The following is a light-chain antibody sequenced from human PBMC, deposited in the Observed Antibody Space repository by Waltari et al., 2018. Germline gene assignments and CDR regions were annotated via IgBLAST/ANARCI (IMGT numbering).Light chain of an antibody. CDR3: QAWDSNTVI. Sequence: SYELTQPPSVSVSPGQTASITCSGDKLGGKFASWYQLRAGQSPVLVISQHNQRPSGIHGRFSASYSGNTATLTISGTQAMDEADYYCQAWDSNTVIFGGGTKLSVL. J-gene: IGLJ2*01. CDR1: KLGGKF. V-gene: IGLV3-1*01. CDR2: QHN.